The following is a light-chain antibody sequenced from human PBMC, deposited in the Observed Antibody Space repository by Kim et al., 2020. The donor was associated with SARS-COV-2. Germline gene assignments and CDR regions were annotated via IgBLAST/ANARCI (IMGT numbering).Light chain of an antibody. J-gene: IGLJ3*02. CDR2: GNS. V-gene: IGLV1-40*01. Sequence: TTSSTESRPNSGTGYDVNWYQQLPGTAPKLLIYGNSNRPSGVPDRFSGSKSGTSASLAITGLQAEDEADYYCQSYDSSLSGSGVFGGGTQLTVL. CDR1: RPNSGTGYD. CDR3: QSYDSSLSGSGV.